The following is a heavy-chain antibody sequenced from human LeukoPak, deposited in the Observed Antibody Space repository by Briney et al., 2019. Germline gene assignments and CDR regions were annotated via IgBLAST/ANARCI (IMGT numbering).Heavy chain of an antibody. CDR1: GFTFSSYE. V-gene: IGHV3-15*01. J-gene: IGHJ4*02. CDR3: AKDSAKKYDDY. D-gene: IGHD2/OR15-2a*01. Sequence: GGSLRLSCAASGFTFSSYEMNWVRQAPGKGLEWVGRIKSKTDGGTTDYAAPVKGRFTISRDDSKNTLYLQMNSLRAEDTAVYYCAKDSAKKYDDYWGQGTLVTVSS. CDR2: IKSKTDGGTT.